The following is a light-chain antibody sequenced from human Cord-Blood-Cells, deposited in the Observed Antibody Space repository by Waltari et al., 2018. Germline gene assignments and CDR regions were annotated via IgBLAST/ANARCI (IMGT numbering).Light chain of an antibody. CDR2: DVS. CDR3: SSYTSSSTYV. Sequence: QSALTQSASVSGSSGQSITISCTGTSSDVGGYNYVSWYQQHPGKAPQLMIYDVSNQPAGVSTRFSGSESGNTASLTISGLQAEDDADYYCSSYTSSSTYVFGTGTKVTVL. CDR1: SSDVGGYNY. J-gene: IGLJ1*01. V-gene: IGLV2-14*01.